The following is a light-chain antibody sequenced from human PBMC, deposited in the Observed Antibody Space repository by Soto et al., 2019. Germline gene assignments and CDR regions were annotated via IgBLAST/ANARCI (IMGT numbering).Light chain of an antibody. V-gene: IGKV3-11*01. CDR3: QQYITYST. J-gene: IGKJ5*01. Sequence: EIGLTQSPATLSFSPGETATLSCRASQSISNYLAWYQHKPGQAPRLLIFDASNRATGIPARFSGSGSGTDFTLAISSLQPDDFATYYCQQYITYSTFGQGTRLEI. CDR2: DAS. CDR1: QSISNY.